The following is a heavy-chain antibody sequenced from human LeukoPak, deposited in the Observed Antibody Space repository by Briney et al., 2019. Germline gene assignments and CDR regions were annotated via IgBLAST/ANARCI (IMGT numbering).Heavy chain of an antibody. V-gene: IGHV4-34*01. CDR2: INHSGST. CDR3: ARGSSYYYYGMDV. Sequence: SETLSLTCAVYGGSFSGYYWSWIRQPPGKGLEWVGEINHSGSTNYNPSLKSRVTISVDTSKNQFSLKLSSVTAADTAVYYCARGSSYYYYGMDVWGQGTTVTVSS. CDR1: GGSFSGYY. J-gene: IGHJ6*02.